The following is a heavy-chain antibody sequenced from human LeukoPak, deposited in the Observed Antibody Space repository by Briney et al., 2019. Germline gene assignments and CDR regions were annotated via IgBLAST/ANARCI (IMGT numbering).Heavy chain of an antibody. V-gene: IGHV3-13*04. CDR3: ARGWGGHGRSWGALDF. Sequence: GGSLRLSCAASGFNFNNYDFHWVRQVAGKRLGWVAGIGTVADTFYPDSVMGRFTISRENAKNSFYLQMNSLRAGDTAVYYCARGWGGHGRSWGALDFWGQGILVTVSS. D-gene: IGHD3-16*01. J-gene: IGHJ4*02. CDR1: GFNFNNYD. CDR2: IGTVADT.